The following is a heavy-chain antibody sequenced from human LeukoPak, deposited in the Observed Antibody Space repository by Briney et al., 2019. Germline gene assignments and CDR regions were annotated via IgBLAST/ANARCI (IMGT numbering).Heavy chain of an antibody. Sequence: ASVKVSFKASGYTFSRNGISWVRRAPGQGLEWMGWIGAYNGNTKYVQKFQGRVTMTTDTSTSTAYMELRSLRSDDTAVYYCAKDHDFDFDYWGQGTLVTVSS. V-gene: IGHV1-18*01. CDR1: GYTFSRNG. CDR2: IGAYNGNT. J-gene: IGHJ4*02. CDR3: AKDHDFDFDY. D-gene: IGHD3-3*01.